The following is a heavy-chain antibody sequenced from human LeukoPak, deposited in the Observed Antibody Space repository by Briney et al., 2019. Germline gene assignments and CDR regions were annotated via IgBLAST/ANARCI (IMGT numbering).Heavy chain of an antibody. J-gene: IGHJ5*02. CDR2: IYTSGST. CDR3: ARDDYDSSSSFDP. D-gene: IGHD3-22*01. Sequence: SETLSLTCTVSGGSISSGSYYWSWIRQPAGKGLEWIGRIYTSGSTNYNPSLKSRVTMSVDTSKNQFSLKLSSVTAADTAVYYCARDDYDSSSSFDPWGQGTLVTVSS. V-gene: IGHV4-61*02. CDR1: GGSISSGSYY.